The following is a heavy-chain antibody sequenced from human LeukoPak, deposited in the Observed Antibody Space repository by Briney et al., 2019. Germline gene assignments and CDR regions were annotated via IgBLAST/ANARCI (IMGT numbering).Heavy chain of an antibody. D-gene: IGHD5-18*01. CDR1: GGSFSDYY. CDR3: TRGPPSRGFTYGPPRDGIDV. V-gene: IGHV4-34*01. Sequence: SETLSLTCAVYGGSFSDYYWSWIRQPPGKGLEWIGELSLSGSTNYNPSLKSRVTISADTSKNQLSLKVNSVIAADTAVYYCTRGPPSRGFTYGPPRDGIDVWAKGTTVIVPS. J-gene: IGHJ6*04. CDR2: LSLSGST.